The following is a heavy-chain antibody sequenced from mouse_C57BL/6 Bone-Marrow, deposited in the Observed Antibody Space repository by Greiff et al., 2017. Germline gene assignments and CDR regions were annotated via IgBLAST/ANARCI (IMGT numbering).Heavy chain of an antibody. D-gene: IGHD1-1*01. CDR1: GYTFTSYW. Sequence: VQLQQPGAELVKPGASVKLSCKASGYTFTSYWMHWVKQRPGQGLEWIGMIHPNSGSTNYNEKFKSKDTLTVDKSSSTAYMQLSSLTSEDSAVYYCAHYGSKGYWGQGTTLTVSS. J-gene: IGHJ2*01. CDR3: AHYGSKGY. V-gene: IGHV1-64*01. CDR2: IHPNSGST.